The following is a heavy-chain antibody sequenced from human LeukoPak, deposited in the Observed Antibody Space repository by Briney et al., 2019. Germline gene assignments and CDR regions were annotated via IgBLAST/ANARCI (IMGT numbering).Heavy chain of an antibody. J-gene: IGHJ6*03. V-gene: IGHV1-46*01. CDR3: ARDQHSLFGVVTPIPYYMDV. D-gene: IGHD3-3*01. CDR2: INLSDDTK. Sequence: ASVNVSCMASGYPFTNYFIHWLRQAPGQGLEGMGVINLSDDTKTYTQKCQDRVTMTRDTSTNTVYMKLTSLRSEDTAVYYCARDQHSLFGVVTPIPYYMDVWGKGTTVTVSS. CDR1: GYPFTNYF.